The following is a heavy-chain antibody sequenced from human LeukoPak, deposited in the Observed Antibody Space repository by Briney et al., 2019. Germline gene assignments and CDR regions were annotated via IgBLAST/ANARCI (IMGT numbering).Heavy chain of an antibody. CDR1: GYTFTSYD. V-gene: IGHV1-8*01. CDR3: ARYKNYNWAFDP. CDR2: MNPNSGNT. Sequence: ASVKVSCKASGYTFTSYDINWVRQATGQGLEWMGWMNPNSGNTGYAQKFQGRVTMTRNTSISTAYMELSSLRSEDTAVYYCARYKNYNWAFDPWGQETLVTVSS. J-gene: IGHJ5*02. D-gene: IGHD1-20*01.